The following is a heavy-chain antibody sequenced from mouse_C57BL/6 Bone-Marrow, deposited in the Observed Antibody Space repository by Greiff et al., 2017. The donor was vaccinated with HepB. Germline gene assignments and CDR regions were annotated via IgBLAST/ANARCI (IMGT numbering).Heavy chain of an antibody. J-gene: IGHJ1*03. V-gene: IGHV1-59*01. D-gene: IGHD1-2*01. Sequence: QVQLQQPGAELVRPGTSVKLSCKASGYTFTSYWMHWVKQRPGQGLEWIGVIDPSDSYTNYNQKFKGKATLTVDTSSSTAYMQLSSLTSEDSAVYYCASGFIVFDVWGKGTTVTVSS. CDR3: ASGFIVFDV. CDR1: GYTFTSYW. CDR2: IDPSDSYT.